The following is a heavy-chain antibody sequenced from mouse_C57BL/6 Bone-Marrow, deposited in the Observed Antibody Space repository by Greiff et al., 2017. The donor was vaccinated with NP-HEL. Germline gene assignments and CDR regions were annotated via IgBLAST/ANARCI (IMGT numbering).Heavy chain of an antibody. J-gene: IGHJ3*01. CDR1: GFTFSSYG. CDR2: ISSGGSYT. Sequence: EVQVVESGGDLVKPGGSLKLSCAASGFTFSSYGMSWVRQTPDKRLEWVATISSGGSYTYYPDSVKGRFTISRDNAKNTLYLQMSSLKSEDTAMYYCASHYGSSPFAYGGQGTRVTVSA. CDR3: ASHYGSSPFAY. V-gene: IGHV5-6*01. D-gene: IGHD1-1*01.